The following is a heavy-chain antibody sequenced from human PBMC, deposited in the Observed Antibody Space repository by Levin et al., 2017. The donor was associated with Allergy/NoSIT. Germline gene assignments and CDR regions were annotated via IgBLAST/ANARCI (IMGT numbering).Heavy chain of an antibody. CDR3: ARDGRITMVRGVMSYVFDY. J-gene: IGHJ4*02. CDR1: GFTFSSYG. D-gene: IGHD3-10*01. CDR2: IWYDGSNK. Sequence: GESLKISCAASGFTFSSYGMHWVRQAPGKGLEWVAVIWYDGSNKYYADSVKGRFTISRDNSKNTLYLQMNSLRAEDTAVYYCARDGRITMVRGVMSYVFDYWGQGTLVTVSS. V-gene: IGHV3-33*01.